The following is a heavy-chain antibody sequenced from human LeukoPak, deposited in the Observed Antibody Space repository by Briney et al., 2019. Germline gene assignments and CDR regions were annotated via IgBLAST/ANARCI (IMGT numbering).Heavy chain of an antibody. J-gene: IGHJ4*02. CDR1: GYTFTGYY. V-gene: IGHV1-2*02. Sequence: ASVKVSCKASGYTFTGYYMHWVRQAPGQGLEWMGWINPNSGGTNYAQKFQGRVTMTRDTSISTAYMELSRLRSDDTAVYYCVSDDISMTGTIAYWGQGTQVTVSS. D-gene: IGHD1-1*01. CDR3: VSDDISMTGTIAY. CDR2: INPNSGGT.